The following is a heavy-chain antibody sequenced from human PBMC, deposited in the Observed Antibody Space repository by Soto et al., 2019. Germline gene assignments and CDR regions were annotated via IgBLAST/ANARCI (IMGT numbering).Heavy chain of an antibody. V-gene: IGHV4-59*01. CDR2: IYYSGST. CDR1: GGSISSYY. CDR3: ARQSGPYCSGGSCYSTDEYYFDY. Sequence: ASETLSLTCTVSGGSISSYYWSWIRQPPGKGLEWIGYIYYSGSTNYNPSLKSRVTISVDTSKNQFSLKLSSVTAADTAVYYCARQSGPYCSGGSCYSTDEYYFDYWGQGTLVTVSS. J-gene: IGHJ4*02. D-gene: IGHD2-15*01.